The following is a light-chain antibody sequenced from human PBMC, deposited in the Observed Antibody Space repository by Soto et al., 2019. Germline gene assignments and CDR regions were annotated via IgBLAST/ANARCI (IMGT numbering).Light chain of an antibody. V-gene: IGLV2-14*01. Sequence: SALTQPASVSGSPGQSITISCTGTSSDVGGYNYVSWYQQHPGKAPKLMIYEVSNRPSGVSNRFSGSKSGNTASLTISGLQAEDEADYFCCSYTSSNSPWVFGGGTKLTVL. CDR2: EVS. J-gene: IGLJ3*02. CDR3: CSYTSSNSPWV. CDR1: SSDVGGYNY.